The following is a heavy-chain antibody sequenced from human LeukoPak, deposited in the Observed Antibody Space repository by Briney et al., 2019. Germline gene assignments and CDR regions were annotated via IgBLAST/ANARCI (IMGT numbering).Heavy chain of an antibody. CDR2: SKSSDGST. Sequence: GGSLRVSCKPSGYTFSNYYLHWVRQAPGQGPECMDISKSSDGSTQYEQKFQGIATMTKDMSASTIYMKLSSLTSENAAMYYCAREPPVSYSFDYWGQGAPVTVTS. J-gene: IGHJ4*02. CDR1: GYTFSNYY. V-gene: IGHV1-46*01. CDR3: AREPPVSYSFDY. D-gene: IGHD1-1*01.